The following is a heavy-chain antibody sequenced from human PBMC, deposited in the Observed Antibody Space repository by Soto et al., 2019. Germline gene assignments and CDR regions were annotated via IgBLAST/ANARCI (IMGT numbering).Heavy chain of an antibody. D-gene: IGHD2-2*01. CDR2: IIPIFGTA. V-gene: IGHV1-69*13. J-gene: IGHJ5*02. CDR3: ARETCSSTSCYNWFDP. Sequence: GASVHVSCKASGGTFSSYAISWVRQDPGQGLEWMGGIIPIFGTANYAQKFQGRVTITADESTSTAYMELSSLRSEDTAVYYCARETCSSTSCYNWFDPWGQGTLVTVSS. CDR1: GGTFSSYA.